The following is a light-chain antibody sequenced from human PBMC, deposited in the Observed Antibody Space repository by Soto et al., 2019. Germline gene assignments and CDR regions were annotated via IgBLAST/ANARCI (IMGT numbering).Light chain of an antibody. V-gene: IGKV3-15*01. CDR1: QGVITN. J-gene: IGKJ5*01. CDR2: DVS. CDR3: QQYNNWPPIT. Sequence: IVMTQSPATLSVSPWERATLSCRAGQGVITNFAWYQQKSGQSPRLLIYDVSIRATGVPARFSGTGSETDFTLTISGLQSEDSAVYFCQQYNNWPPITFGQGTRLEIK.